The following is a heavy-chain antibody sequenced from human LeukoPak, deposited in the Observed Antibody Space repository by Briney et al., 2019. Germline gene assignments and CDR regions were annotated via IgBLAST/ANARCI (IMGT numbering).Heavy chain of an antibody. CDR2: IFHSGIT. CDR1: GDSISSSNW. CDR3: AREGISVAGRNFDF. D-gene: IGHD6-19*01. J-gene: IGHJ4*02. V-gene: IGHV4-4*02. Sequence: PSGTLSLTCAVSGDSISSSNWWSWVRQPPGKGLEWIGEIFHSGITNYNPSLESRVTISLDKSKNQFSLRLTFVTAADTAVYYCAREGISVAGRNFDFWGQGILVTVSS.